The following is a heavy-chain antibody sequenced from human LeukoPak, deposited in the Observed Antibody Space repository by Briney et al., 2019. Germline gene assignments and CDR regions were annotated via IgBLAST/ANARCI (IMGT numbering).Heavy chain of an antibody. Sequence: GGSLRLSCAASGFTVSSNYMSWVRQAPGKGLEWVSVISWNSGSIGYADSVKGRFTISRDNAKNSLYLQMNSLRAEDTALYYCAKGLYGSSYYYGMDVWGQGTTVTVSS. V-gene: IGHV3-9*01. J-gene: IGHJ6*02. CDR2: ISWNSGSI. D-gene: IGHD3-10*01. CDR1: GFTVSSNY. CDR3: AKGLYGSSYYYGMDV.